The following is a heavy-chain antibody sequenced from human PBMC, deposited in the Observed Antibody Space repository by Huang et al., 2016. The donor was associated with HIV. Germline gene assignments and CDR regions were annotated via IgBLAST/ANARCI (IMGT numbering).Heavy chain of an antibody. D-gene: IGHD3-22*01. J-gene: IGHJ3*02. CDR3: ARMFKYDSGGYWGNDAFDI. V-gene: IGHV4-34*02. CDR1: GGSFSGHY. CDR2: ISDSGST. Sequence: QVQLQQWGAELLKPSETLSLTCAVSGGSFSGHYWTWIRQPPGRGLEWIGEISDSGSTPYNPSLKSRVNISGDTSQSQFSLKLNSVTAADTAIYYCARMFKYDSGGYWGNDAFDIWGQGTMVTVSS.